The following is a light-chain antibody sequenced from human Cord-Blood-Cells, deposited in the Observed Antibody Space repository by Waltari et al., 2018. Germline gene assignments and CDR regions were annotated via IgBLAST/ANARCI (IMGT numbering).Light chain of an antibody. V-gene: IGLV2-8*01. Sequence: QSALTQPPSAAGSPGQSVTISCTGTSSDARAYNYVSWYQQHPGKAPKLMIYEVSKRPAGVPDRFSGSKSGNTASLTVSGRQAEDEADYYCSSYAGRNNLVFGGGTKLTVL. CDR3: SSYAGRNNLV. CDR1: SSDARAYNY. J-gene: IGLJ2*01. CDR2: EVS.